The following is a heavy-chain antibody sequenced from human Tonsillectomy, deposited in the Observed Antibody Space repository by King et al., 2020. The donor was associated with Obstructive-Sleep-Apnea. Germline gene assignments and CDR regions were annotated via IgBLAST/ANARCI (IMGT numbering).Heavy chain of an antibody. CDR1: GGSFSDYY. CDR3: ARGSGAAAVNWFDP. J-gene: IGHJ5*02. V-gene: IGHV4-34*01. D-gene: IGHD6-13*01. CDR2: INDSGST. Sequence: QVQLQQWGAGLLKPSETLSLTCAVYGGSFSDYYWSWIRQPPGKGLEWIGEINDSGSTNYNPSLKSRVTISLDTSNNQVSLKFSSVTAADTAVYYSARGSGAAAVNWFDPWGQGTLVTVSS.